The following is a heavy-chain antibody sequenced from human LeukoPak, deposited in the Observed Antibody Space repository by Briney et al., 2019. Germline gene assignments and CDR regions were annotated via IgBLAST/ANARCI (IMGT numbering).Heavy chain of an antibody. CDR1: GYTFTSYE. D-gene: IGHD4-17*01. CDR2: MNPNSGGT. CDR3: AGARDGGYTPGLDY. J-gene: IGHJ4*02. V-gene: IGHV1-2*02. Sequence: ASVKVSCKASGYTFTSYEINWVRQATGQGLEWMGWMNPNSGGTNYAQKFQGRVTMTRDTSISTAYMELSRLRSDDTAVYYCAGARDGGYTPGLDYWGQGTLVTVSS.